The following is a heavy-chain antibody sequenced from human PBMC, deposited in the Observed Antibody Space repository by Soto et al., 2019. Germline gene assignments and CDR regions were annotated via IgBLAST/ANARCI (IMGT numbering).Heavy chain of an antibody. CDR2: SSWNSGSI. V-gene: IGHV3-9*01. J-gene: IGHJ6*02. CDR1: GFTFDDYA. CDR3: AKDIGDSIGYYMNYYGIDV. Sequence: GGSLRLSCAASGFTFDDYAMHWDRQAPGKGLEWGSGSSWNSGSIGYADSVKGPFTISRDKANNSLYLQMNSLGAEDTSLYYCAKDIGDSIGYYMNYYGIDVCGQGTTVTVSS. D-gene: IGHD3-22*01.